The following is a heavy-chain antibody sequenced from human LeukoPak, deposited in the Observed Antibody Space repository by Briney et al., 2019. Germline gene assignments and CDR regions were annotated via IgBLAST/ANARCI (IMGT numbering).Heavy chain of an antibody. CDR3: ARDGMAIIGNLDL. J-gene: IGHJ2*01. Sequence: SDTLSLTRTLSGRSISGYYWSWTRQPPGKGLEWIGYIYYTRRTNYNSAHKRRVTITVNTHKNQVSLRLTSVAAANTALYYCARDGMAIIGNLDLWGRGTLVTVSS. CDR2: IYYTRRT. CDR1: GRSISGYY. V-gene: IGHV4-59*01. D-gene: IGHD5-24*01.